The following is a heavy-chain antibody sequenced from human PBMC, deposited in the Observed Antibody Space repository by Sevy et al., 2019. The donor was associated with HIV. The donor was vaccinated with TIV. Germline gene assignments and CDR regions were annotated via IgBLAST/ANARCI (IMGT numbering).Heavy chain of an antibody. D-gene: IGHD3-16*02. J-gene: IGHJ4*02. CDR3: AKDPYHDYVWGSYRYNRGGYY. V-gene: IGHV3-23*01. Sequence: GGSLRLSCAASGFTFRSYAMSWVRQAPGKGLEWVSGISGSGGSTYYADSVKGRFSISRDNSKNTLYLQMNSLRAEDTAVCYCAKDPYHDYVWGSYRYNRGGYYWGQGTLVTVSS. CDR2: ISGSGGST. CDR1: GFTFRSYA.